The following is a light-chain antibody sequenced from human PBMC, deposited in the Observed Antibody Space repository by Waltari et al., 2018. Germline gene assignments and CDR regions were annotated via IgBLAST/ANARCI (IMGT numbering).Light chain of an antibody. CDR2: DVR. Sequence: QSALTQPASVSGSPGQSITISCTGTSSDVGGYNYVSWYQQHPGKAPKLMIYDVRKRPSGVSNRFAGAKSGNTAALTVSGLHAEDAADYYCSSYTSSSTYVFGTGTKVTVL. CDR1: SSDVGGYNY. V-gene: IGLV2-14*01. CDR3: SSYTSSSTYV. J-gene: IGLJ1*01.